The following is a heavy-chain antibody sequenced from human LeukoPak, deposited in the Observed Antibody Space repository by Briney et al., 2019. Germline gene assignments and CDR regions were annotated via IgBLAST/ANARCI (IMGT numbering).Heavy chain of an antibody. Sequence: PSETLSLTCTVSGGSISSSSYYWGWIRQPPGTGLEWIGSIYYSGSTYYNPSLKSRVTISVDTSKNQFSLKLSSVTAADTAVYYCARQVWRWLQFGAVRYFDYWGQGTLVTVSS. CDR2: IYYSGST. V-gene: IGHV4-39*01. D-gene: IGHD5-24*01. CDR3: ARQVWRWLQFGAVRYFDY. CDR1: GGSISSSSYY. J-gene: IGHJ4*02.